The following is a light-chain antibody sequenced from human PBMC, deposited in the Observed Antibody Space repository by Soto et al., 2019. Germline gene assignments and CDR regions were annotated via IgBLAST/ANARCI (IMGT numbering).Light chain of an antibody. J-gene: IGLJ2*01. Sequence: QSVLTQPPSMSGSPGQRVTISCTGSSSNIGAGYDVHWYQQHPGTAPKLLIFDNNNRPSGVPDRFSGSKSDTSASLAITGRQAEDEADYYCQSFDTSLSGFVVFGGGTQLTVL. CDR3: QSFDTSLSGFVV. CDR2: DNN. V-gene: IGLV1-40*01. CDR1: SSNIGAGYD.